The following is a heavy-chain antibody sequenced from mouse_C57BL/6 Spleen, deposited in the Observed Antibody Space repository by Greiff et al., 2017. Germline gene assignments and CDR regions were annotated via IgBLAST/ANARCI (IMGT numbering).Heavy chain of an antibody. J-gene: IGHJ4*01. V-gene: IGHV5-9*01. CDR1: GFTFSSYT. D-gene: IGHD1-1*01. Sequence: EVKVVESGGGLVKPGGSLKLSCAASGFTFSSYTMSWVRQTPEKRLEWVATISGGGGNTYYPDSVKGRFTISRDNAKNTLYLQMSSLRSEDTALYYCARHDYYYGSSYDYAMDYWGQGTSVTVSS. CDR2: ISGGGGNT. CDR3: ARHDYYYGSSYDYAMDY.